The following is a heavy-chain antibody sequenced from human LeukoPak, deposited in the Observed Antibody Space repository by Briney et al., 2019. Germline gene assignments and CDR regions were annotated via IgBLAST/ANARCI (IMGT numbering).Heavy chain of an antibody. CDR1: GGSISSYY. CDR2: IYYSGST. V-gene: IGHV4-59*01. D-gene: IGHD3-16*01. J-gene: IGHJ4*02. CDR3: AGDLGGYFDY. Sequence: SETLSLTCTVSGGSISSYYWSWIRQPPGKGLEWIGYIYYSGSTNYNPSLKSRVTISVDTSKNQFSLKLSSVTAADTAVYYCAGDLGGYFDYWGQGTLVTVSS.